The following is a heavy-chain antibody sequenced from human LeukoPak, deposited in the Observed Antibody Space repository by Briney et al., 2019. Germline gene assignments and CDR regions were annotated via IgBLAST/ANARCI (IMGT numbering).Heavy chain of an antibody. Sequence: GGSLRLSCAASGFTFSSYWMHWVRQAPGKGLVWVSRINSDGSSTSYADSVRGRFSISRDNAKNSLYLQMNSLRAEDTAVYYCARGSLVHYYGSGSYRIRAGFDYWGQGTLVTVSS. CDR2: INSDGSST. CDR3: ARGSLVHYYGSGSYRIRAGFDY. D-gene: IGHD3-10*01. V-gene: IGHV3-74*01. J-gene: IGHJ4*02. CDR1: GFTFSSYW.